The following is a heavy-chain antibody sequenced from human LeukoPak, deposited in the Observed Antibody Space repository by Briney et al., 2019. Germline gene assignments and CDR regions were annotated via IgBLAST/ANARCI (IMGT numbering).Heavy chain of an antibody. Sequence: ASVKVSCKASGYTFTGYYMHWVRQAPGHGLEWMGWINPNSGGTNYAQKFQGRVTMTRDTSISTAYMELSRLRSDDTAVYYCARVGDYYDSSGYYPYYYGMDVWGQGTTVTVSS. CDR2: INPNSGGT. CDR3: ARVGDYYDSSGYYPYYYGMDV. J-gene: IGHJ6*02. CDR1: GYTFTGYY. V-gene: IGHV1-2*02. D-gene: IGHD3-22*01.